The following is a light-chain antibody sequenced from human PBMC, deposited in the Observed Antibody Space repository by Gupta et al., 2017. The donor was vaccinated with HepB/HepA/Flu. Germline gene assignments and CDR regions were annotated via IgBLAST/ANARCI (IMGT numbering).Light chain of an antibody. J-gene: IGKJ2*02. Sequence: DIQMTQSPSSLSASVGDRVIITCRASQDINGYLNWYQQRPGTAPKLLISAASILESGVPSRFSGGGSGTEFSLTISSLQREDFATYYCLQTFNRPRTFGQGTKLEIK. CDR2: AAS. V-gene: IGKV1-39*01. CDR1: QDINGY. CDR3: LQTFNRPRT.